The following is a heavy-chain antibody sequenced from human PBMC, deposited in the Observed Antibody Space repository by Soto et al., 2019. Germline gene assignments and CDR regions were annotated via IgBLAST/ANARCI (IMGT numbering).Heavy chain of an antibody. V-gene: IGHV1-2*02. CDR3: AKDLTRQLAYWLDP. CDR2: INAHSGGT. CDR1: GFSFTGYY. J-gene: IGHJ5*02. D-gene: IGHD6-6*01. Sequence: GASVKVSCKASGFSFTGYYIHWLRQAPGQGLEWMGWINAHSGGTEYAQKFQGRVTLTRDTSIATAYLTLTSLTSDDTALYYCAKDLTRQLAYWLDPWGQGTPVTVYS.